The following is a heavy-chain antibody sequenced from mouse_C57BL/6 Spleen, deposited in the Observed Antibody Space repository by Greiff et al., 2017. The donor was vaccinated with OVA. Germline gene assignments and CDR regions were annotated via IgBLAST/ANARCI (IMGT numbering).Heavy chain of an antibody. V-gene: IGHV3-6*01. Sequence: EVKLVESGPGLVKPSQSLSLTCSVTGYSITSGYYWNWIRQFPGNKLEWMGYISYDGSNNYNPSLKNRISITRDTSKNQFFLKLNSVTTEDTATYYCARLMVYFDYWGQGTTLTVSS. D-gene: IGHD2-3*01. J-gene: IGHJ2*01. CDR2: ISYDGSN. CDR3: ARLMVYFDY. CDR1: GYSITSGYY.